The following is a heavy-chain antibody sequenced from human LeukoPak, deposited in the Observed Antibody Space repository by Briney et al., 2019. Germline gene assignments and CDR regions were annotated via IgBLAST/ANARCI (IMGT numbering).Heavy chain of an antibody. D-gene: IGHD3-3*01. V-gene: IGHV3-66*01. CDR3: ARDESSPEWLYYYYMDV. CDR2: IYSGGST. J-gene: IGHJ6*03. Sequence: GGSLRLSCAASGFTVSSNYMNWVRQAPGKGLEWVSIIYSGGSTFYADSVKGRFTISRDNAKNSLYLQMNSLRAEDTAVYYCARDESSPEWLYYYYMDVWGKGTTVTVSS. CDR1: GFTVSSNY.